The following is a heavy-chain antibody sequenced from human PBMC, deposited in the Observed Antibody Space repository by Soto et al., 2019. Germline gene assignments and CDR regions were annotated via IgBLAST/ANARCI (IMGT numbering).Heavy chain of an antibody. J-gene: IGHJ5*01. D-gene: IGHD1-7*01. CDR1: GGSISSNSHY. CDR2: VFKSGST. CDR3: ARLFTENYCIDS. V-gene: IGHV4-39*01. Sequence: SETLSLTCTVSGGSISSNSHYWGWIRQPPGKGLEWIGSVFKSGSTKYSAPLKSRVTISVDTSTDQFALRLSYVTVADTAVYYCARLFTENYCIDSGGHGTRVTVSS.